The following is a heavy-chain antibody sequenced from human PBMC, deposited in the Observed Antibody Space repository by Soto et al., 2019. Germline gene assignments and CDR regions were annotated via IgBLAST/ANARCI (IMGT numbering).Heavy chain of an antibody. CDR3: AKSISIVGAQTLDY. CDR1: GFIFHSYG. J-gene: IGHJ4*02. CDR2: ISYDGSNR. V-gene: IGHV3-30*18. Sequence: PGGSLRLSCAASGFIFHSYGMHWVRRAQGKGLEWVAVISYDGSNRYYADSVKGRFTISRDNSKNTLYLQMNSLRVEDTAVYYCAKSISIVGAQTLDYWGQGTLVTVSS. D-gene: IGHD2-21*01.